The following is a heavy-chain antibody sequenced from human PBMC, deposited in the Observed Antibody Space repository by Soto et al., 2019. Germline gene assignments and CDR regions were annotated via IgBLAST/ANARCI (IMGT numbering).Heavy chain of an antibody. CDR2: INPNSGGT. CDR1: GYTFTSYY. V-gene: IGHV1-2*04. Sequence: ASVKVSCKASGYTFTSYYMHWVRQAPGQGLEWMGWINPNSGGTNYAQKFQGWVTMTRDTTISTAYMELSRLRSDDTAVYYCARGSTSGIVLVPVYGMDVWGQGTTVTVSS. J-gene: IGHJ6*02. D-gene: IGHD2-2*01. CDR3: ARGSTSGIVLVPVYGMDV.